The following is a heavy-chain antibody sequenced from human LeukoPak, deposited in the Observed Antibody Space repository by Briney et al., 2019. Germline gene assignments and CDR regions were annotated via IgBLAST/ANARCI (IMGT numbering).Heavy chain of an antibody. Sequence: ASVKVSCKASGGTFSSYAISWVRQAPGQGLEWMGWISAYNGNTNYAQKLQGRVTMTTDTSTSTAYMELRSLRSDDTAVYYCARGSRLVGATPGAFDIWGQGTMVTVSS. CDR3: ARGSRLVGATPGAFDI. V-gene: IGHV1-18*01. CDR2: ISAYNGNT. CDR1: GGTFSSYA. D-gene: IGHD1-26*01. J-gene: IGHJ3*02.